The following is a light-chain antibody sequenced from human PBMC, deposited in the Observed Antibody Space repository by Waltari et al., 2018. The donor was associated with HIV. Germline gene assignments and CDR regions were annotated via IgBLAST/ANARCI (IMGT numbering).Light chain of an antibody. CDR3: QQYNTGPS. J-gene: IGKJ5*01. CDR2: TAS. Sequence: DIHMTQFPSTLSAFLGDRVTITCRASQSVGSWLAWYQHTTGKAPKLLIHTASVLERGVSSRFSGSGSETEFTLIIDSLEPDDFATYYCQQYNTGPSFGQGTRLEMK. CDR1: QSVGSW. V-gene: IGKV1-5*03.